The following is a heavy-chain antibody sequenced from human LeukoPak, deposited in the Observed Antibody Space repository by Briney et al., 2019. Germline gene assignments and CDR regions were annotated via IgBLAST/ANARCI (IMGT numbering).Heavy chain of an antibody. V-gene: IGHV1-18*01. Sequence: GASVKVSCKASGYTFTNYGINWVRQAPGQGLEWMGWISAYNGNTNYAQKLQGRVTMTTDTSTSTAYMELRSLRSDDTAVYYCARALIYYYDSSGLYIDYFDYWGQGTLVTVSS. CDR3: ARALIYYYDSSGLYIDYFDY. CDR1: GYTFTNYG. J-gene: IGHJ4*02. CDR2: ISAYNGNT. D-gene: IGHD3-22*01.